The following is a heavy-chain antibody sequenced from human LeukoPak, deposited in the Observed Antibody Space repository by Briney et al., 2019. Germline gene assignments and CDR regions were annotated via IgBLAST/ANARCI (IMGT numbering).Heavy chain of an antibody. J-gene: IGHJ4*02. D-gene: IGHD6-13*01. CDR2: ISWNSGSI. Sequence: RPGRSLRLSCAASGFTFDDYAMHWVRQAPGKGLEWVSGISWNSGSIGYADSVKGRFTISRDNAKNSLYLQMNSLRAEDTALYYCAKDFLAGWAAAGPYFDYWGQGTLVTVSS. CDR3: AKDFLAGWAAAGPYFDY. CDR1: GFTFDDYA. V-gene: IGHV3-9*01.